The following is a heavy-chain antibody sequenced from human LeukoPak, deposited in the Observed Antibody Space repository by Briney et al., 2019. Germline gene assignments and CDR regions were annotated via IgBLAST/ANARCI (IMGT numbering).Heavy chain of an antibody. CDR1: GFPFSTYA. CDR2: IRGSDGST. J-gene: IGHJ4*02. CDR3: AKDVYGDYGGLDY. D-gene: IGHD4-17*01. Sequence: GGSLRLSCAAPGFPFSTYAMSWVRQAPGKGLEWVSSIRGSDGSTYYADSVKGRFAISRDNSKNTLYLQMNSLRAEDTAVYYCAKDVYGDYGGLDYWGQGTLVTVSS. V-gene: IGHV3-23*01.